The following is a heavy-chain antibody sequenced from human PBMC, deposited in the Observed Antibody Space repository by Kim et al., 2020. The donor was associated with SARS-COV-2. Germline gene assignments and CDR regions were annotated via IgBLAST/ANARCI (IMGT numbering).Heavy chain of an antibody. D-gene: IGHD3-3*01. J-gene: IGHJ6*02. V-gene: IGHV3-33*01. CDR3: ARDLALEYYYGMDV. Sequence: YGDSVQRRFTISRDNSKNTLYLQMNSLRAEDTAVYYCARDLALEYYYGMDVWGQGTTVTVSS.